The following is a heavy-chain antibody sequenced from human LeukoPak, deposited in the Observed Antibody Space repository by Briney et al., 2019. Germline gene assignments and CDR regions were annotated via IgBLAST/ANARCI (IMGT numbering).Heavy chain of an antibody. CDR2: INEDGSYK. V-gene: IGHV3-7*01. D-gene: IGHD2-21*02. CDR3: ARDATRGGDNDY. CDR1: GFTFTSYW. Sequence: GGSLRLSCAVSGFTFTSYWMSWVRQAPGKGLEWVANINEDGSYKFHADSVKGRLTISRDNSKNSLYLQMSSLRADDAAVYYCARDATRGGDNDYWGQGTRVIVSS. J-gene: IGHJ4*02.